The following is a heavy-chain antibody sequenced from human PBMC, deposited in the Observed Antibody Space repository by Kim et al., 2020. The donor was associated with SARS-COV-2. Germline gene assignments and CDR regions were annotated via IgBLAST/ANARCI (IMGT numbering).Heavy chain of an antibody. CDR1: GETFSGYY. V-gene: IGHV4-34*01. CDR2: IHNSGST. J-gene: IGHJ4*02. Sequence: SETLSLTCGVYGETFSGYYWTWIRQPPGKGLEWIGEIHNSGSTNYNPSLESRVTMSVDTSKNQFSLTLTSVTAGDTAVYYCARGHLVVTAILDYWGQGSL. D-gene: IGHD2-21*02. CDR3: ARGHLVVTAILDY.